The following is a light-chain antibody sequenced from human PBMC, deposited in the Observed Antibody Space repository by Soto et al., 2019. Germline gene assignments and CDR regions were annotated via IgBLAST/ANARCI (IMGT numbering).Light chain of an antibody. CDR1: QSVSSY. CDR2: DAS. CDR3: QQRSNWPWT. Sequence: IVFSQSPAALSLSPGGGATLSCRASQSVSSYLAWYQQKPGQAPRLLIYDASNRATGIPARFSGSGSGTDFTLTISSLEPEDFAVYYCQQRSNWPWTFGQGTKVDIK. J-gene: IGKJ1*01. V-gene: IGKV3-11*01.